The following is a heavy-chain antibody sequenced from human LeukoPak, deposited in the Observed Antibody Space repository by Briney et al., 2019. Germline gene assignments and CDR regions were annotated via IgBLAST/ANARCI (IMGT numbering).Heavy chain of an antibody. CDR1: GYTFTSYG. Sequence: GASVKVSCKASGYTFTSYGISWVRQAPGQGLECMGWISAYNGNTNYAQKLQGRVTMTTDTSTSTAYMELRSLRSDDTAVYYCARVGPYYDFWTVNYYYYYYMDVWGKGTTVTVSS. D-gene: IGHD3-3*01. V-gene: IGHV1-18*01. J-gene: IGHJ6*03. CDR3: ARVGPYYDFWTVNYYYYYYMDV. CDR2: ISAYNGNT.